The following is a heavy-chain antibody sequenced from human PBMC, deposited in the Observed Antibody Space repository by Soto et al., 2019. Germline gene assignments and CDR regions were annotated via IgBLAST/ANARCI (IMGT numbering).Heavy chain of an antibody. Sequence: PSETLSLTCTVSGGSISSYYWSWIRQPPGKGLEWIGYIYHSGSTNYNPSLKSRVTISVDKSKNQFSLKLSSVTAADTAVYYCARDLEIAAAANGAEYFQHWGQGTLVTVSS. D-gene: IGHD6-13*01. CDR3: ARDLEIAAAANGAEYFQH. CDR1: GGSISSYY. J-gene: IGHJ1*01. CDR2: IYHSGST. V-gene: IGHV4-59*12.